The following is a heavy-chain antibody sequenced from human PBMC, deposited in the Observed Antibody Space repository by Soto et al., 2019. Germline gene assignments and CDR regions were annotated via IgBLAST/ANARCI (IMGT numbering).Heavy chain of an antibody. CDR3: ASEPSFRSWYRDAFDI. V-gene: IGHV3-30-3*01. Sequence: QVQLVESGGGVVQPGRSLRLSCAASGFTFSSYAMHWVRQAPGNGLEWVAVISYDGSNKYYADSVKGRFTISRDNSKNTLYLQMNSLRAEDTAVYYCASEPSFRSWYRDAFDIWGQGTMVTVSS. J-gene: IGHJ3*02. CDR2: ISYDGSNK. CDR1: GFTFSSYA. D-gene: IGHD6-13*01.